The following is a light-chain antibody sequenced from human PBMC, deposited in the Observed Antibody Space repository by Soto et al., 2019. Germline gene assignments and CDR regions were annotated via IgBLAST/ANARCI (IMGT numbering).Light chain of an antibody. CDR1: SSNIGSNY. CDR2: VNS. V-gene: IGLV1-47*02. CDR3: AAWDDVLNGYV. J-gene: IGLJ1*01. Sequence: QSVLTQPPSASGTPGQRVTISCSGSSSNIGSNYVYWYQQLPGTAPKLLIFVNSQRPSGVPDRFSGSKSGTSASLAISGLRSEDEADYYCAAWDDVLNGYVFGTGTKLTVL.